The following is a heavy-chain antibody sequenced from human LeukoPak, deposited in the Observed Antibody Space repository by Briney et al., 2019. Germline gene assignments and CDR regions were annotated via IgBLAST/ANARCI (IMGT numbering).Heavy chain of an antibody. CDR1: GFTLSNYW. D-gene: IGHD3-22*01. J-gene: IGHJ4*02. V-gene: IGHV3-74*01. CDR3: ARGARYYPVDY. Sequence: GGSLRLSCAASGFTLSNYWMHWVRQAPGKGVVWVSRINSDGSSTSYADSVKGRLTISRDNAKNTLYLQMNSLRAEDTAVYYCARGARYYPVDYWGQGTLVTVSS. CDR2: INSDGSST.